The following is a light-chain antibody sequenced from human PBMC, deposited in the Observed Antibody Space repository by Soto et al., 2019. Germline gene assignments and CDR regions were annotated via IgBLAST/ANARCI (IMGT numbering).Light chain of an antibody. CDR1: QGISNY. CDR2: AAS. V-gene: IGKV1-27*01. Sequence: DIQMTQSPSSLSASVGDRVTITCRASQGISNYLAWYQQKPGKVPKLLIYAASTLQSGVPSRFSGSGSGADFSRTISSLQPEDVGTYYCEKYNSARWTFGQGTKVEGK. CDR3: EKYNSARWT. J-gene: IGKJ1*01.